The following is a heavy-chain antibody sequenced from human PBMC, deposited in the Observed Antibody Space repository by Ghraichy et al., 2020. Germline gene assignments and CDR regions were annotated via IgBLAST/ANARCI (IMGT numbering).Heavy chain of an antibody. CDR2: ISAYNGDT. Sequence: KVSCKASGYTFTSYGISWVRQAPGQGLEWMGWISAYNGDTNYAQKLQGRVTMTTDTSTSTAYMELRSLRSDDTAVYYCAIFPGAYYDSSGYLDWGQGTLVTVSS. J-gene: IGHJ4*02. CDR1: GYTFTSYG. D-gene: IGHD3-22*01. V-gene: IGHV1-18*01. CDR3: AIFPGAYYDSSGYLD.